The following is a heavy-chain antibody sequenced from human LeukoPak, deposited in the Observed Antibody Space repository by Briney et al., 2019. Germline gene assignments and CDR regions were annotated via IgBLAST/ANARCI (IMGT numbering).Heavy chain of an antibody. J-gene: IGHJ3*02. V-gene: IGHV4-39*01. CDR1: GGSIGSSSWY. CDR2: MFYSGSTH. CDR3: ASLFLTGYGPVGSDAFDI. Sequence: SETLSLTCTVSGGSIGSSSWYWGWIPQLPGKGLEWIGSMFYSGSTHYYNPSLKNRVTISVDTSKNQISLKLSSVTAADTAVYYCASLFLTGYGPVGSDAFDIWGQGTMVTVSS. D-gene: IGHD3-9*01.